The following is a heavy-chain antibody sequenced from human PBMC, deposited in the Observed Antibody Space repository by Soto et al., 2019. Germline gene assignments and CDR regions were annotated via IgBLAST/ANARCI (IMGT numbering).Heavy chain of an antibody. D-gene: IGHD6-13*01. CDR1: GGTFSSYA. CDR3: ASPPRWGQAAAKEATDYYYGMDV. J-gene: IGHJ6*01. CDR2: IIPIFGTA. Sequence: VFSVKVSCKASGGTFSSYAISWVRQAPGPGLEWMGGIIPIFGTANYAQKFQGRVTITADESRSTAYMELSSLRSEDTAVYYCASPPRWGQAAAKEATDYYYGMDVWGQGTTGTVSS. V-gene: IGHV1-69*13.